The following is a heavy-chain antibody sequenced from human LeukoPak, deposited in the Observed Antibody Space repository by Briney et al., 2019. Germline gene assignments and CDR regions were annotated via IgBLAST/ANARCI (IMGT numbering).Heavy chain of an antibody. CDR1: GGSISSYY. J-gene: IGHJ4*02. V-gene: IGHV4-4*07. Sequence: SETLSLTSTVPGGSISSYYWSWIRPPAGKGLEWIGRIYTSGSTNYNPSLKGRVTMSVDTSKNQFSLKLSSVTAADTAVYYCARDDSYGIDYWGQGTLVTVSS. CDR2: IYTSGST. CDR3: ARDDSYGIDY. D-gene: IGHD5-18*01.